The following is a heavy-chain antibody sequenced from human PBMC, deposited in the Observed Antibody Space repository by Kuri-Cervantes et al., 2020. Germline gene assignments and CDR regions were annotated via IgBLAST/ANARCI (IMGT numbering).Heavy chain of an antibody. CDR2: IWYDGSNK. CDR3: ARDAMSGYFDY. Sequence: GGSLRLSCAASGFTSSSYEMNWVRQAPGKGLEWVAVIWYDGSNKYYADSVKGRFTISRDNSKNTLYLQMNSLRAEDTAVYYCARDAMSGYFDYWGQGTLVTVSS. D-gene: IGHD3-3*01. J-gene: IGHJ4*02. V-gene: IGHV3-33*08. CDR1: GFTSSSYE.